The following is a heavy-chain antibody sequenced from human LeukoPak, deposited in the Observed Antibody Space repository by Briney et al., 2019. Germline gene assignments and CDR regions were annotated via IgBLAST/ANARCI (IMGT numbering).Heavy chain of an antibody. CDR3: AKDRDTYGASYYFDY. J-gene: IGHJ4*02. CDR2: ISYDGNEE. V-gene: IGHV3-30*18. Sequence: GGSLRLSCAASGFTFSTYGMHWVRQAPGEGLEWVAVISYDGNEEYYADSVKGRFTFSRDNSKNTLYLQMNSLRAEDTAVYYCAKDRDTYGASYYFDYWGQGTLVTVSS. CDR1: GFTFSTYG. D-gene: IGHD5-18*01.